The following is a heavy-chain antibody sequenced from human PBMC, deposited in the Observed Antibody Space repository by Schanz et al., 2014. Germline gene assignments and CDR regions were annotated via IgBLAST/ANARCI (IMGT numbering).Heavy chain of an antibody. CDR1: TSIFNHAW. V-gene: IGHV3-15*01. D-gene: IGHD6-13*01. CDR3: ATASSPVREAGAGSSLHL. CDR2: IKSKTDGETT. Sequence: EVQLLESGGGLVKPGGSLRLSCAASTSIFNHAWMSWVRQAPGKGLEWLGRIKSKTDGETTDYAAPVKGRFSISRDDSQSTLYLQMNSLKIEDTAVYYCATASSPVREAGAGSSLHLWGQGTLVTVSS. J-gene: IGHJ5*02.